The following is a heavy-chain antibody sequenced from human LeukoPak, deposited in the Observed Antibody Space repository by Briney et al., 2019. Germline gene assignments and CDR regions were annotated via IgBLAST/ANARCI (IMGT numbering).Heavy chain of an antibody. D-gene: IGHD3-10*01. CDR1: GYTFTGYY. V-gene: IGHV1-2*06. CDR3: ARLAGSGSYSAFDI. J-gene: IGHJ3*02. CDR2: INPNSGGT. Sequence: ASVKVSCKASGYTFTGYYMHWVRQAPGQGLEWMGRINPNSGGTNYAQKFQGRVTMTRDTSISTAYMELSRLRPDDTAVYYCARLAGSGSYSAFDIWGQGTMVTVSS.